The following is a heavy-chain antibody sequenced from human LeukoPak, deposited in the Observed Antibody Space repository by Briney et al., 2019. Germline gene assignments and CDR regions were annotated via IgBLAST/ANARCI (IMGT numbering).Heavy chain of an antibody. Sequence: RASETLSLTCTVSGGSISSSSYYWSWIRQPPGKGLEWIGEINHSGSTNYNPSLKSRVTISVDTSKNQFSLKLSSVTAADTAVYYCARLTGGVQVAPGWYFDYWGQGTLVTVSS. D-gene: IGHD1-14*01. J-gene: IGHJ4*02. CDR1: GGSISSSSYY. CDR3: ARLTGGVQVAPGWYFDY. V-gene: IGHV4-39*07. CDR2: INHSGST.